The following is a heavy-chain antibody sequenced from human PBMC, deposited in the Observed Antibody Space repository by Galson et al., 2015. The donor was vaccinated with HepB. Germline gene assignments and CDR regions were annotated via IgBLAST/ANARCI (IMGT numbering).Heavy chain of an antibody. CDR1: GGTFSSYA. J-gene: IGHJ4*02. D-gene: IGHD6-19*01. CDR3: AQRESLRGYSSGWFDY. V-gene: IGHV1-69*13. CDR2: IIPIFGTA. Sequence: SVKVSCKASGGTFSSYAISWVRQAPGQGLEWMGGIIPIFGTANYAQKFQGRVTITADESTSTAYMELSSLRSEDTAVYYCAQRESLRGYSSGWFDYWGQGTLVTVSS.